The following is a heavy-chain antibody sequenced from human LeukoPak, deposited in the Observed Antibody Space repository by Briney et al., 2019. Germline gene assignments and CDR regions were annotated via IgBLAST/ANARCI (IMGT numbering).Heavy chain of an antibody. J-gene: IGHJ4*02. CDR1: GYTFSDYY. D-gene: IGHD4-17*01. V-gene: IGHV1-2*02. CDR2: INPKSGST. Sequence: GASVKVSCKASGYTFSDYYMHWVRQAPGQGLEWMGWINPKSGSTNYAEKFQGRVTMTRDTSISTGYMELSGLRSDDTAVYYCARSCTVTTAYFDYWGQGTLVTVSS. CDR3: ARSCTVTTAYFDY.